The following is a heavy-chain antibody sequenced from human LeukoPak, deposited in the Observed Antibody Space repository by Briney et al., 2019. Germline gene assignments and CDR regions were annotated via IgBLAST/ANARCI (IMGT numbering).Heavy chain of an antibody. CDR2: IKSKTDGGTT. CDR3: TTELRYSNYVSDY. V-gene: IGHV3-15*01. CDR1: GFTFSNAW. J-gene: IGHJ4*02. D-gene: IGHD4-11*01. Sequence: GGSLRLSCAASGFTFSNAWMSWVRQAPGKGLEWVGRIKSKTDGGTTDYAAPVKGRFTISRDDSKNTLYLQMNSLKTEDTAVYYCTTELRYSNYVSDYWGQGTLVTVSS.